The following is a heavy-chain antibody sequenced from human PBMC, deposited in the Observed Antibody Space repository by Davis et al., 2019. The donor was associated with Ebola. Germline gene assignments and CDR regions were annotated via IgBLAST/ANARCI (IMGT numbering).Heavy chain of an antibody. CDR2: ISAYNGNT. D-gene: IGHD3-22*01. CDR3: ARLWDSSGYYYGLGWFDP. V-gene: IGHV1-18*01. Sequence: ASVKVSCKASGYTFTSYGISWVRQAPGQGLEWMGWISAYNGNTNYAQKLQGRVTMTTDTSTSTAYMELRSLRSDDTAVYYCARLWDSSGYYYGLGWFDPWGQGTLVTVSS. J-gene: IGHJ5*02. CDR1: GYTFTSYG.